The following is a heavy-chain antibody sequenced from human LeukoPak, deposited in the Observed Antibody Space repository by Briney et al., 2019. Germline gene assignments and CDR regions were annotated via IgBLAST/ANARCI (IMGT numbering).Heavy chain of an antibody. CDR2: INHSGST. D-gene: IGHD6-13*01. V-gene: IGHV4-34*01. CDR3: ARLTVSRFPNDY. CDR1: GGSFSGYY. J-gene: IGHJ4*02. Sequence: SETLSLTCAVYGGSFSGYYWSWTRQPPGKGLEWIGEINHSGSTNYNPSLKSRVTISVDTSKNQFSLKLSSVTAADTAVYYCARLTVSRFPNDYWGQGTLVTVSS.